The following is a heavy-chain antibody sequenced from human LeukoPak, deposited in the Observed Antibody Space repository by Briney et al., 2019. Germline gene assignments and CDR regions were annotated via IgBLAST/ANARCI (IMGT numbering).Heavy chain of an antibody. D-gene: IGHD3-22*01. CDR2: IYYSGST. CDR3: ARGGENDSSGYYGEFDY. J-gene: IGHJ4*02. V-gene: IGHV4-59*01. CDR1: GGSISSYY. Sequence: SETLSLTCTVSGGSISSYYWSWIRQPPGKGLEWNGYIYYSGSTNYNPSLKSRVTISVDTSKNQFSLKLSSVTAADTAVYYCARGGENDSSGYYGEFDYWGQGTLVSVSS.